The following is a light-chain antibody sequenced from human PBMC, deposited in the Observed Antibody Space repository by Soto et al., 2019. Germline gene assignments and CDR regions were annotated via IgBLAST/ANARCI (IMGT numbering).Light chain of an antibody. V-gene: IGKV3-20*01. CDR3: QMYGSSPPWR. CDR2: GAS. J-gene: IGKJ1*01. Sequence: EIMLTQSPGTVSLSPGERATLSCRASHSVSSSCLAWYQQKPGQAPRLLIYGASSRATGIPDRFSGSGSGTDFTLTISRMEPEDFAVYYCQMYGSSPPWRFGQGTKVHIK. CDR1: HSVSSSC.